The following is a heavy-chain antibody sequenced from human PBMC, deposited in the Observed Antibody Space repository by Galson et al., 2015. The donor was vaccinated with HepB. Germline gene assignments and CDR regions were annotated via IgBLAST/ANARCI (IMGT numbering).Heavy chain of an antibody. CDR2: IWYDGSNK. J-gene: IGHJ6*03. V-gene: IGHV3-33*01. CDR3: ARSPSSGRYYYYYMDV. CDR1: EFTFSSYA. Sequence: SLRLSCAASEFTFSSYAMHWVRQAPGKGLEWVAVIWYDGSNKYYADSVKGRFTISRDNSKNTLYLQMNSLRAEDTAVYYCARSPSSGRYYYYYMDVWGKGTTVTVSS. D-gene: IGHD3-22*01.